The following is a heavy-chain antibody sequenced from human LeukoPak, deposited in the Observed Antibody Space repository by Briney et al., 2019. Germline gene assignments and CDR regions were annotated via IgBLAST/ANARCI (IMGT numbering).Heavy chain of an antibody. D-gene: IGHD6-6*01. J-gene: IGHJ4*02. CDR1: GFTFSSYA. Sequence: GASLRLSCAASGFTFSSYAMSWVRQAPGKGLEWVSAISGRGGSTYYADSVKGRFTISRDNSKNTLYLQMNSLRAEDTAVYYCAKVGSIAADFDYWGQGTLVTVSS. CDR2: ISGRGGST. V-gene: IGHV3-23*01. CDR3: AKVGSIAADFDY.